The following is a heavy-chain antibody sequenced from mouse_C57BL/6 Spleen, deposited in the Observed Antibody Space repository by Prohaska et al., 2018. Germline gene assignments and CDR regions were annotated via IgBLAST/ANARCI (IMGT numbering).Heavy chain of an antibody. CDR1: GFNIKDYY. Sequence: EVQLQQSGAELVRPGASVKLSCTASGFNIKDYYMHWVKQRPEPGLEWIGRIDPEDGDTEYAPKFQGKDTMTADTSSNTAYLQLSSLTSEDTAVYYCTTFYYSNWFAYWGQGTLVTVSA. V-gene: IGHV14-1*01. CDR2: IDPEDGDT. J-gene: IGHJ3*01. CDR3: TTFYYSNWFAY. D-gene: IGHD2-5*01.